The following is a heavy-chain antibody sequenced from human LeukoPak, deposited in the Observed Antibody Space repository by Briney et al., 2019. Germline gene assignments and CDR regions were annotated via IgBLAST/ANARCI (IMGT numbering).Heavy chain of an antibody. CDR1: GGSISSSSYY. J-gene: IGHJ6*03. Sequence: SETLSLTCTVSGGSISSSSYYWGWIRQPPGKGLEWIGSIYYSGSTYYNPSLKSRVTISVDTSKNQFSLKLSSVTAADTAVYYCARESDGDPENYYYYYMDVWGKGTTVTISS. CDR3: ARESDGDPENYYYYYMDV. CDR2: IYYSGST. D-gene: IGHD4-17*01. V-gene: IGHV4-39*07.